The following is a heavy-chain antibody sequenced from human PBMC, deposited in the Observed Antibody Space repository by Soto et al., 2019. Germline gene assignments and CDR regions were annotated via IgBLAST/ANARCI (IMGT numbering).Heavy chain of an antibody. J-gene: IGHJ6*02. CDR1: GDSVSSNSAA. V-gene: IGHV6-1*01. D-gene: IGHD1-7*01. Sequence: PSQTLSLTCAISGDSVSSNSAAWNWIRQSPSRGLEWLGRTYYRSKWYNDYAVSVKSRITINPDTSKNQFSLQLNSVTPEDTAVYYCARATFKRDNWNYYGGGFLYGMDVWGQGTTVTVSS. CDR3: ARATFKRDNWNYYGGGFLYGMDV. CDR2: TYYRSKWYN.